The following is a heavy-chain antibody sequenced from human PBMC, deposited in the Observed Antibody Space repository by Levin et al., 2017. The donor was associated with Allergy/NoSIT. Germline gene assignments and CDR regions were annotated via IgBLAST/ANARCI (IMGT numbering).Heavy chain of an antibody. J-gene: IGHJ6*02. Sequence: ASVKVSCKASGYTFTNYAVNWLRQAPGQGPEWMGWISTKTGIPRYAQGFRGRFDFSLDTSVSTANLQISSLKAEDTAVYYFASDITVAGSKAMDVWGQGTSVTVSS. D-gene: IGHD6-19*01. V-gene: IGHV7-4-1*02. CDR3: ASDITVAGSKAMDV. CDR2: ISTKTGIP. CDR1: GYTFTNYA.